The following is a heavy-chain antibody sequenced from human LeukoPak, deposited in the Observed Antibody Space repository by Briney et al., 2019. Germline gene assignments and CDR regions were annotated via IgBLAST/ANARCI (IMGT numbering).Heavy chain of an antibody. Sequence: SGGSLRLSCAASGFNFSTFALHWVRQAPGKGLEWMAVISYDGIKKYYADSVKGRFTVSRDNSKNTLYLQMNSLRAEDTAVYYCAKNSGYSYGFDYWGQGTLVTVSS. CDR2: ISYDGIKK. J-gene: IGHJ4*02. CDR1: GFNFSTFA. D-gene: IGHD5-18*01. CDR3: AKNSGYSYGFDY. V-gene: IGHV3-30-3*02.